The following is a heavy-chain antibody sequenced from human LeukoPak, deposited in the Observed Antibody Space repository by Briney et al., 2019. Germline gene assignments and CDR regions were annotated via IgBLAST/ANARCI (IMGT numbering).Heavy chain of an antibody. J-gene: IGHJ4*02. CDR1: GFTFSSYA. CDR3: AKALFSYYYDSSGYYFDY. CDR2: ISGSGGST. Sequence: GGSLRLSCAPSGFTFSSYAMSWVRQAPGKGLEWVSAISGSGGSTYYADSVKGRFTISRDNSKNTLYLQMNSLRAEDTAVYYCAKALFSYYYDSSGYYFDYWGQGTLVTVSS. V-gene: IGHV3-23*01. D-gene: IGHD3-22*01.